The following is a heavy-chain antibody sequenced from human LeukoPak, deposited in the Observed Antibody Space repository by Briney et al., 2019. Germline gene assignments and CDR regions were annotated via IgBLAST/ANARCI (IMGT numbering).Heavy chain of an antibody. CDR3: ARGGSYSSSPTLDY. D-gene: IGHD6-13*01. J-gene: IGHJ4*02. V-gene: IGHV3-30*02. CDR1: GFTFSSYG. Sequence: GGSLRLSCAASGFTFSSYGMHWVRQAPGKGLEWVAFIRYDGSNKYYADSVKGRFTISRDNSKNTLYLHVNSLRAEDTAVYYCARGGSYSSSPTLDYWGQGTLVTVSS. CDR2: IRYDGSNK.